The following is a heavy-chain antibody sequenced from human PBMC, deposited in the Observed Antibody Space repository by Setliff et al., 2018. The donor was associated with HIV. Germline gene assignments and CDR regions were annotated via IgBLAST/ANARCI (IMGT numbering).Heavy chain of an antibody. V-gene: IGHV3-48*04. J-gene: IGHJ4*02. D-gene: IGHD7-27*01. CDR1: EFTFSSYA. Sequence: PGESLKISCVASEFTFSSYAMNWVRQAPGKGLEWLSYIKTDGGTTYDADSVEGRFTISSDNAKNSLYLQMNSLRAEDTAVYYCACVTGESRGDYWGQGTLVTVSS. CDR2: IKTDGGTT. CDR3: ACVTGESRGDY.